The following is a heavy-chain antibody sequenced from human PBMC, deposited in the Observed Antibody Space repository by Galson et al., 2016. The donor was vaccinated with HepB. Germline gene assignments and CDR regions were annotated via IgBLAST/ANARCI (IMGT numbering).Heavy chain of an antibody. D-gene: IGHD3-22*01. J-gene: IGHJ3*01. Sequence: SLRLSCAASGMKFDSFCMHWVRQAPGKGLEWVSDVSWNGGTRAYADSVKGRFTISRDNAKNSLYLEMNSLRPEDTALYYCAKERDISGYSSDALDVWGQGTMVTVS. CDR1: GMKFDSFC. CDR2: VSWNGGTR. V-gene: IGHV3-9*01. CDR3: AKERDISGYSSDALDV.